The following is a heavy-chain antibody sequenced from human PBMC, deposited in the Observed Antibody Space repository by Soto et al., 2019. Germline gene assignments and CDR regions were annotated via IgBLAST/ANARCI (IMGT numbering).Heavy chain of an antibody. CDR2: IYYSGST. CDR3: ARLGAYYQSLDP. V-gene: IGHV4-31*03. J-gene: IGHJ5*02. Sequence: SETLSLTCTVSGVSISSGGYYWSWIRQHPGKGLEWIGYIYYSGSTYYNPSLKCRVTISVDTSKNQFSLKLSSVTAADTAVYYCARLGAYYQSLDPWGPGTLVTVS. D-gene: IGHD2-21*01. CDR1: GVSISSGGYY.